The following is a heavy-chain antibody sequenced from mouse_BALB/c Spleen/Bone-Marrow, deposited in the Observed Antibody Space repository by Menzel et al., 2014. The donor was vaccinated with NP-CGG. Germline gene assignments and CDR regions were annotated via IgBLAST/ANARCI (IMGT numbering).Heavy chain of an antibody. D-gene: IGHD2-1*01. V-gene: IGHV1-26*01. J-gene: IGHJ3*01. Sequence: VQLQQSGLELVKPGASVKISCKASGYSFTAYYIHWVKQSHVKSLEWIGRINPYNGATSYNQNFKDKASLTVDKSSSTAYMELHSLTSEDSAVYYCARKGNYGWFAYWGQGTLVTVSA. CDR2: INPYNGAT. CDR1: GYSFTAYY. CDR3: ARKGNYGWFAY.